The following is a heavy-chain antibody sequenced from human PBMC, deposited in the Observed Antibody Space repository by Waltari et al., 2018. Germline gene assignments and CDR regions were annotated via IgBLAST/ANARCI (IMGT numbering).Heavy chain of an antibody. CDR3: ARDRDSFPARTDLV. CDR2: IGSSSSSI. Sequence: EVLLVESGGILVQPEGSQRLFCAASGFRSSSFTRNCVRQAPGKGLDGFAYIGSSSSSIFYAASVKGRFTSSRDNAKNSLYLQMNNLRVEDTAIYYCARDRDSFPARTDLVWGQGTLVTVSS. V-gene: IGHV3-48*01. J-gene: IGHJ4*02. CDR1: GFRSSSFT. D-gene: IGHD2-2*01.